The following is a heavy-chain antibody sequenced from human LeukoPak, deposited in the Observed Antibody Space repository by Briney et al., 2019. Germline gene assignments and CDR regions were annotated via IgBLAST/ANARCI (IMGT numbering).Heavy chain of an antibody. CDR1: GFTFTSYT. D-gene: IGHD2-2*01. J-gene: IGHJ4*02. Sequence: GGSLRLSCAASGFTFTSYTMNWVRQAPGKGLEWVSSISSTSSYIYYTDSVKGRFTISRDNAKNSLYLQMNSLRAEDTAVYYCARVAGYCSSTSNCYSDYWGQGTLVTVSS. CDR2: ISSTSSYI. V-gene: IGHV3-21*01. CDR3: ARVAGYCSSTSNCYSDY.